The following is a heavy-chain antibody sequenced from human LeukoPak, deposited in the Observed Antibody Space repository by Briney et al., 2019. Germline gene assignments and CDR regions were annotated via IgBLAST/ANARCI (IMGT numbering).Heavy chain of an antibody. CDR2: IYSGGGT. V-gene: IGHV3-53*01. D-gene: IGHD4-17*01. CDR3: ARGHYGDDSNGYYGMDV. J-gene: IGHJ6*02. CDR1: GFTVSSNY. Sequence: PGGSLRLSCAASGFTVSSNYMIWVRQAPGKGLEWVSVIYSGGGTYYADSVKGRFTISRDNSKNTLYLQMNSLRAEDTAVYYCARGHYGDDSNGYYGMDVWGQGTPVTISS.